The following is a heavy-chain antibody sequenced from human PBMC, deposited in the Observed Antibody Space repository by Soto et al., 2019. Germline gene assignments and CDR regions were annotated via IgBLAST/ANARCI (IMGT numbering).Heavy chain of an antibody. D-gene: IGHD6-19*01. CDR1: GDSVSSTSAA. Sequence: SQTLSLTCAISGDSVSSTSAAWHWIRQSPSRGLEWLGRTYYRSQWHYDYAVSIESRITISPDSSKNQFSLQLNSVTPDDTAVYHCARESHNSAWSCGQGTLVTVSS. CDR2: TYYRSQWHY. J-gene: IGHJ5*02. V-gene: IGHV6-1*01. CDR3: ARESHNSAWS.